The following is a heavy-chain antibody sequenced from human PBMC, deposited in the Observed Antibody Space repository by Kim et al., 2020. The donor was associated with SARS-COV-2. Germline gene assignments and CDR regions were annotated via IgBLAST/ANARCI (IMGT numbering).Heavy chain of an antibody. CDR3: AKDLFGITMVRGVTKRTNWFDP. CDR1: GFTFSSYA. Sequence: GGSLRLSCAASGFTFSSYAMSWVRQAPGKGLEWVSAISGSGGSTYYADSVKGRFTISRDNSKNTLYLQMNSLRAEATAVYYCAKDLFGITMVRGVTKRTNWFDPWGQGTLVTVSS. D-gene: IGHD3-10*01. CDR2: ISGSGGST. J-gene: IGHJ5*02. V-gene: IGHV3-23*01.